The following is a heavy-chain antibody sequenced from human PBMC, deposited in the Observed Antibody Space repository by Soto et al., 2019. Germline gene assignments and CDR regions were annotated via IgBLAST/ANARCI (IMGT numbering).Heavy chain of an antibody. V-gene: IGHV1-18*01. CDR2: ISPYKGNT. J-gene: IGHJ4*02. Sequence: QIQLVQSGAEVKKPGASVKVSCKASGYTFPSIGISWVRQAPGQGLEWMGWISPYKGNTHYAQGLQGRVTMTTDTSTSTAYMELRSLRSDDTAVYYCARDLDASGSYYTDYWGQGTLVTVSS. CDR3: ARDLDASGSYYTDY. D-gene: IGHD3-10*01. CDR1: GYTFPSIG.